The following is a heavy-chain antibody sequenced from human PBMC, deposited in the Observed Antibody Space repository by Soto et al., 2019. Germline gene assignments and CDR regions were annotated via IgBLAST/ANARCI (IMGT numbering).Heavy chain of an antibody. CDR1: GFTFSSYA. J-gene: IGHJ4*02. CDR3: VTHLKLELTISRAFDY. Sequence: EVQLVESGGGLVQPGGSLRLSCSASGFTFSSYAMHWVRQAPGKGLEYVSAISSNGGSTYYADSVKGRFTISRDNSKNTLYLQMSSLRAEDTAVYYCVTHLKLELTISRAFDYWGQGTLVTVSS. CDR2: ISSNGGST. V-gene: IGHV3-64D*06. D-gene: IGHD1-7*01.